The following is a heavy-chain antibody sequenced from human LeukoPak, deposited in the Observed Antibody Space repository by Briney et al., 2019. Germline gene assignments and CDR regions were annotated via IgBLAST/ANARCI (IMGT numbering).Heavy chain of an antibody. CDR1: GGSISSSSYY. CDR2: IYYSGSP. J-gene: IGHJ5*02. D-gene: IGHD3-10*01. CDR3: ARHVGFITMVRGVINNNWFDP. Sequence: KPSETLSLTCTVSGGSISSSSYYWGWIRQPPGKGLEWIGSIYYSGSPYYNPSLKSRATISVDTSKKQFSLKLSSVTAADTAVYYCARHVGFITMVRGVINNNWFDPWGQGTLVTVSS. V-gene: IGHV4-39*01.